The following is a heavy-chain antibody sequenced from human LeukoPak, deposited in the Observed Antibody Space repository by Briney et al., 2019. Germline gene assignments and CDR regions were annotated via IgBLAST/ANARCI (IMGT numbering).Heavy chain of an antibody. J-gene: IGHJ5*02. Sequence: PGGSLRLSCAASGFTFSSYAMSWVRQAPGKGLEWVSAISGSGGSTYYADSVKGRFTISRDNSKNTLYLQMNSLRAEDTAVYYCAKTGYYDFWSGRNWFDPWGQGTLVTVSS. CDR1: GFTFSSYA. V-gene: IGHV3-23*01. CDR2: ISGSGGST. CDR3: AKTGYYDFWSGRNWFDP. D-gene: IGHD3-3*01.